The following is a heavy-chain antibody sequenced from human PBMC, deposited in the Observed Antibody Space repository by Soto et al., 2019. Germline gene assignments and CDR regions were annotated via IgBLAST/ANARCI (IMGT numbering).Heavy chain of an antibody. CDR3: ARYPAEVTPGY. Sequence: GSLRLSCAGSGFTFSSYGMHWLRQAPGKGLEWVAAISYDGSNKHYTDSVKGRFTISRDNSKNTLYLQVTSLRTEDTAVYYCARYPAEVTPGYWGQGTLVTVSS. V-gene: IGHV3-30*03. CDR1: GFTFSSYG. D-gene: IGHD4-4*01. J-gene: IGHJ4*02. CDR2: ISYDGSNK.